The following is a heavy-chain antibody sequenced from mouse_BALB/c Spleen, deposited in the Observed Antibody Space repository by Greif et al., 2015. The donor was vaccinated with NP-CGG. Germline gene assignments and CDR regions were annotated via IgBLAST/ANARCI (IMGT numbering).Heavy chain of an antibody. Sequence: EVMLVESGGGLVKPGGSLKLSCAASGFTFSDYYMYWVRQTPEKRLEWVATISDGGSYTYYPDSVKGRFTISRDNAKNNLYLQMSSLKSEDTAMYYCARVGGAMDYWGQGTSVTVSS. CDR3: ARVGGAMDY. CDR2: ISDGGSYT. V-gene: IGHV5-4*02. D-gene: IGHD4-1*01. CDR1: GFTFSDYY. J-gene: IGHJ4*01.